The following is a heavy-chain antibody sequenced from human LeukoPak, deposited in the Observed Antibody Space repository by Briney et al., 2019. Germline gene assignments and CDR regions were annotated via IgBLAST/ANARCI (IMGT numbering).Heavy chain of an antibody. CDR3: ARDEGSGSYYEY. Sequence: GGSLRLSCAASGFTFDDYTMPWVRQAPGKGLEWVSVIYSSGSSYYADSVKGRFTISRDNSKNTLYLQMNSLRAEDTAVYYCARDEGSGSYYEYWGQGTLVTVSS. CDR2: IYSSGSS. J-gene: IGHJ4*02. CDR1: GFTFDDYT. V-gene: IGHV3-53*01. D-gene: IGHD3-10*01.